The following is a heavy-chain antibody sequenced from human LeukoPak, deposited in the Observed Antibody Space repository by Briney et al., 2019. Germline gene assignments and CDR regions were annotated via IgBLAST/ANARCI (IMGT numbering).Heavy chain of an antibody. CDR3: ARQAAAGPNWFDP. D-gene: IGHD6-13*01. V-gene: IGHV4-59*08. CDR1: GGSISSYY. CDR2: IYYSGRT. Sequence: PETLSLTCTVSGGSISSYYWSWIRQPPGKGLEWIGYIYYSGRTKYNPSLKSRVTISVDTSKNQFSLKLSSVTAADTAVYYCARQAAAGPNWFDPWGQGTLVTVSS. J-gene: IGHJ5*02.